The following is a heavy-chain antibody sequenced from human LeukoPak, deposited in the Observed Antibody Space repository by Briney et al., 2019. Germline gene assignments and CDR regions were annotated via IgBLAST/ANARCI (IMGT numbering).Heavy chain of an antibody. CDR3: AKDFYGGNPDRAFDI. D-gene: IGHD4-23*01. V-gene: IGHV3-23*01. CDR1: GFTFSSYG. J-gene: IGHJ3*02. CDR2: ISGSGGRT. Sequence: GGSLRLSCAASGFTFSSYGMSWVRQAPGKGLEWVSSISGSGGRTYNADSVKGRFTISRDNAKNSLYLQMNSLRAEDTALYYCAKDFYGGNPDRAFDIWGQGTMVTVSS.